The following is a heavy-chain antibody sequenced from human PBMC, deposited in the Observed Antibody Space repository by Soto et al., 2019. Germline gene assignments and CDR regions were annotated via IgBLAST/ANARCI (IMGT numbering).Heavy chain of an antibody. D-gene: IGHD6-19*01. CDR3: AKGGRQWLVTSDFNY. Sequence: ASVKVSCKASGYTFTSYGISWVRQAPGQGLEWMGWISAYNGNTSYADSVKGRFTISRDSSKNTVSLEMTSLRAEDTAVYYCAKGGRQWLVTSDFNYWGQGALVTVSS. CDR1: GYTFTSYG. CDR2: ISAYNGNT. J-gene: IGHJ4*02. V-gene: IGHV1-18*01.